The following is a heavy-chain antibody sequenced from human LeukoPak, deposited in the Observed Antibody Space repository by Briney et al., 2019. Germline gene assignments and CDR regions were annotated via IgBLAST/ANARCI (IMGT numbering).Heavy chain of an antibody. Sequence: GGSLRLSCAASGFTFTSYGMHWVRQAPGKGLEWVAFMRYDGSNKYYADSVKGRFTISRDNSRNILYLQMNTLRAEDTAVYFCAKDSSSTSRWSYFDWWGQGTLVTVSS. D-gene: IGHD2-2*01. V-gene: IGHV3-30*02. CDR3: AKDSSSTSRWSYFDW. CDR1: GFTFTSYG. CDR2: MRYDGSNK. J-gene: IGHJ4*02.